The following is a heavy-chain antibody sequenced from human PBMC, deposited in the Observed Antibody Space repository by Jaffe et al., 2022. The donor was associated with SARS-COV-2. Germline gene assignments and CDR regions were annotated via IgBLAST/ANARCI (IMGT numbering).Heavy chain of an antibody. J-gene: IGHJ4*02. D-gene: IGHD6-13*01. CDR1: GFTFSGYW. Sequence: EVQLVESGGGLVQPGGSLRLSCAASGFTFSGYWMSWVRQAPGKGLEWVANIKQDGTEKVYLDSVKGRFTISRDNAKSSLYLQMDSLRVEDTAVYYCARCDVATAGSYWGQGTLVTVSS. CDR3: ARCDVATAGSY. CDR2: IKQDGTEK. V-gene: IGHV3-7*03.